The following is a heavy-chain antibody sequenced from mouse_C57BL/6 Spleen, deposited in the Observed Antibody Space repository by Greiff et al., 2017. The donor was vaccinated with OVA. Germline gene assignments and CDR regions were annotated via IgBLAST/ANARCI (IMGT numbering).Heavy chain of an antibody. CDR3: ARSSDCYYFDY. CDR2: INPSSGYT. V-gene: IGHV1-7*01. D-gene: IGHD3-1*01. Sequence: VQLQQSGAEMAKPGASVKLSCKASGYTFTNYWMHWVKQRPGQGLEWNGYINPSSGYTKYNQKFKDKATLTADKSSSKAYMQRISMTDDAFAVYYCARSSDCYYFDYWGQGTTLTAAS. J-gene: IGHJ2*01. CDR1: GYTFTNYW.